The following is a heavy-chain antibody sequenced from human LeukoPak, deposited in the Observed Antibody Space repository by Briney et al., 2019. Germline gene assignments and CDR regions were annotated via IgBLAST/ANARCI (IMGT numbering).Heavy chain of an antibody. Sequence: GGSLRLSYAASGFTFSSYSMNWVRQAPGKGLEWVSSISSSSSYIYYADSVKGRFTISRDNAKNSLYLQMNSLRAEDTAVYYCARDFGGETDYWGQGTLVTVSS. CDR1: GFTFSSYS. V-gene: IGHV3-21*01. CDR3: ARDFGGETDY. D-gene: IGHD2-21*01. CDR2: ISSSSSYI. J-gene: IGHJ4*02.